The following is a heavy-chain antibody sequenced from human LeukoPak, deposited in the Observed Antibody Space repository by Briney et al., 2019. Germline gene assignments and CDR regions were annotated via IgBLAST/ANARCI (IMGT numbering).Heavy chain of an antibody. J-gene: IGHJ4*02. CDR2: IWYDASEK. CDR3: ARWGDNKILDY. CDR1: GFTFSNYG. D-gene: IGHD3-16*01. V-gene: IGHV3-33*08. Sequence: GGSLRLSCAASGFTFSNYGMNWVRQAPGKGLEWVAVIWYDASEKYYADSVKGRFTISRDNSKNTLYLQMNSLRAEDTAVYYCARWGDNKILDYWGQGTLVTVSS.